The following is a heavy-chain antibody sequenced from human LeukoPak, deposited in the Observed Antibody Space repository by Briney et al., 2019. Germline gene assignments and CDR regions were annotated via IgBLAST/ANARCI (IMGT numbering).Heavy chain of an antibody. D-gene: IGHD2-21*01. CDR2: INPNSGGT. Sequence: ASVKVSCKASGYTFTSYGISWVRQAPGQGLEWMGWINPNSGGTNYAQKFQGRVTMTRDTSISTAYMELSRLRSDDTAVYYCASYCGGDCYIPNFQHWGQGTLVTVSS. CDR3: ASYCGGDCYIPNFQH. V-gene: IGHV1-2*02. CDR1: GYTFTSYG. J-gene: IGHJ1*01.